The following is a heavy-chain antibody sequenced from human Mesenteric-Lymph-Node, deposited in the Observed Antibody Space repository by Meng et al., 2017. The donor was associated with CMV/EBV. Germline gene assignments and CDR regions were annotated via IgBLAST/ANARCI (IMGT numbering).Heavy chain of an antibody. J-gene: IGHJ4*02. D-gene: IGHD2-2*03. Sequence: SETLSLTCAVYGGSFSGYYWSWIRQPPGKGLEWIGEINHSGSTNYNPSLKSRVTISVDTSKSQFSLKLSSVTAADTAVYYCATGVFGYCSSTSCYDYWGQGTLVTVSS. CDR2: INHSGST. CDR1: GGSFSGYY. V-gene: IGHV4-34*01. CDR3: ATGVFGYCSSTSCYDY.